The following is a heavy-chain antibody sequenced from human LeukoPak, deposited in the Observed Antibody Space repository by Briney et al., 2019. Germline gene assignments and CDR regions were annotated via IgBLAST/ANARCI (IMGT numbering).Heavy chain of an antibody. V-gene: IGHV3-7*03. CDR1: GFTFSSHW. J-gene: IGHJ4*02. CDR2: INQDGREK. Sequence: GGSLSLSCAASGFTFSSHWMSWVRQAPGKGLEWVANINQDGREKHYVDSVKGRFTISRDNAQNSLFLQMDNLRAEDSAVYYCARDHVAPGLIFDFWGQGTLVTVSS. CDR3: ARDHVAPGLIFDF. D-gene: IGHD2-21*01.